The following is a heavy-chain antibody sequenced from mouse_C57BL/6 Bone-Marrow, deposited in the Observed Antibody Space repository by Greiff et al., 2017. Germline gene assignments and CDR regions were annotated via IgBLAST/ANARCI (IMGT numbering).Heavy chain of an antibody. CDR2: IDPENGDT. J-gene: IGHJ4*01. V-gene: IGHV14-4*01. CDR1: GFTIKDDY. CDR3: ASDGYPLAMDY. D-gene: IGHD2-3*01. Sequence: EVQLQQSGAELVRPGASVKLSCTASGFTIKDDYMPWVHQRPEQGLEWIGWIDPENGDTEYASNFQGKDTISADTSSNTAYLQLSSLTSEDTAIYYCASDGYPLAMDYWGQGTSVTVSS.